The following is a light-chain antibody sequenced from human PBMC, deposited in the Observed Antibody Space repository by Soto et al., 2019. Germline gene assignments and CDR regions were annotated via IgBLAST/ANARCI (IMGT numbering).Light chain of an antibody. Sequence: QSALTQPASVSGSPGQSITISCTGTSSDIGRYNYVSWYQQYPGKAPKFMIYDVSNRPSGVSNRFSGSKSGNTASLTISGLQAEDEADYYCSSYISSSTYVFGTGNKVTDL. J-gene: IGLJ1*01. V-gene: IGLV2-14*01. CDR1: SSDIGRYNY. CDR3: SSYISSSTYV. CDR2: DVS.